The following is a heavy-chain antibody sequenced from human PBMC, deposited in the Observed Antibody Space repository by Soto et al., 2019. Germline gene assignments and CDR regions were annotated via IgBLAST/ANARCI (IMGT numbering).Heavy chain of an antibody. Sequence: QVQLQESGPGLVKPSETLSLTCTVSGGSISSYYWSWIRQPPGKGLEWVGYIYYSGSTNYNPSLKSRVTRSVDTSKTQCSLKLSSVTAADTAVYYCERAGGWYSAYYFDYWGQGTLVTVSS. V-gene: IGHV4-59*01. D-gene: IGHD6-19*01. CDR2: IYYSGST. CDR3: ERAGGWYSAYYFDY. CDR1: GGSISSYY. J-gene: IGHJ4*02.